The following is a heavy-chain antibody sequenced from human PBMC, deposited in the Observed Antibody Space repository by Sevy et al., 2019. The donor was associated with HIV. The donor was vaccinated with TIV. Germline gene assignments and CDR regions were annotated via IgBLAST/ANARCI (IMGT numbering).Heavy chain of an antibody. V-gene: IGHV3-23*01. CDR1: GFTFSLYA. Sequence: GGSLRLSCAASGFTFSLYAMNWVRQAPGKGLEWVSAISATGGSTHYADSVKGRFTASRDNSKNTVSLQMNSLRAEDTAIYYCAKGPRWWLSDPRCLDSWGQGTLVTVSS. D-gene: IGHD2-21*01. CDR3: AKGPRWWLSDPRCLDS. CDR2: ISATGGST. J-gene: IGHJ4*02.